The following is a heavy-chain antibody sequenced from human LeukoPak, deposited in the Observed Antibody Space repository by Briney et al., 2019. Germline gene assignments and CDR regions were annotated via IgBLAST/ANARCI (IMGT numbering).Heavy chain of an antibody. J-gene: IGHJ5*02. D-gene: IGHD6-19*01. CDR1: GGSVSSASYY. Sequence: SETLSLTCTVSGGSVSSASYYWTWIRQPPGKGLEWIGYIYASGNTNYNPSLKSRVTISVDTSKNQFSLKLSSVTAADTAVYYCARDPALGYTSGWYNWFDPWGQGTLVTVSS. CDR2: IYASGNT. V-gene: IGHV4-61*01. CDR3: ARDPALGYTSGWYNWFDP.